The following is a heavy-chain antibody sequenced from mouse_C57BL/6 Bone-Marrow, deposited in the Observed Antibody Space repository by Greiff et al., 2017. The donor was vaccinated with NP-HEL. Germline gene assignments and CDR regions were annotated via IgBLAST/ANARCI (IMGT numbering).Heavy chain of an antibody. CDR2: IYPRSGNT. CDR3: ARRRYDYFDY. D-gene: IGHD1-1*01. CDR1: GYTFTSYG. V-gene: IGHV1-81*01. Sequence: VKLVESGAELARPGASVKLSCKASGYTFTSYGISWVKQRTGQGLEWIGEIYPRSGNTYYNEKFKGKATLTADKSSSTAYMELRGLTSEDSAVYFCARRRYDYFDYWGQGTTLTVSS. J-gene: IGHJ2*01.